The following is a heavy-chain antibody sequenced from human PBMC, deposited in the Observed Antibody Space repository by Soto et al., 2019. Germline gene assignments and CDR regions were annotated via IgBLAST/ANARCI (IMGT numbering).Heavy chain of an antibody. V-gene: IGHV4-31*01. D-gene: IGHD5-18*01. CDR2: ISYGGST. CDR1: GGSINSGGYC. Sequence: QVQLQESGPGLVKPSQTLSLTCTVSGGSINSGGYCWSWIRQHPVKGLDWIGCISYGGSTSYNPYVNCLVTISVDTSKDPSSLKLTSGTAADTAVYCCSRGIPVWGQGALITVSS. CDR3: SRGIPV. J-gene: IGHJ4*02.